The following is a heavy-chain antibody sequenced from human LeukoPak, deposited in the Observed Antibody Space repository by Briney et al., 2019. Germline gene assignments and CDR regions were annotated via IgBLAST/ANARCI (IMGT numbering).Heavy chain of an antibody. CDR3: AREGGPYRPLDY. CDR2: VNLQGST. Sequence: PSETLSLTCGVSGGSITSTNYWTWVRQRQGKGLEWIGEVNLQGSTNYNPSLMGRVAISVDMSENHISLQLTSVTAADTAVYYCAREGGPYRPLDYSGQGTLVTVSS. J-gene: IGHJ4*02. CDR1: GGSITSTNY. V-gene: IGHV4-4*02.